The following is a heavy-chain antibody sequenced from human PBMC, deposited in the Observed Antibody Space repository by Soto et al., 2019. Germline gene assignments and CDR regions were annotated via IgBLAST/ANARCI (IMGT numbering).Heavy chain of an antibody. CDR1: GFTFSSYG. V-gene: IGHV3-33*01. CDR2: IWYDGSNK. D-gene: IGHD6-19*01. J-gene: IGHJ3*02. CDR3: ARWGSGWYGDAFDI. Sequence: GGSLRLSCAASGFTFSSYGMHWVRQAPGKGLEWVAVIWYDGSNKYYADSVKGRFTISRDNSKNTLYLQMNSLRAEDTAVYYCARWGSGWYGDAFDIWGQGTMVTVSS.